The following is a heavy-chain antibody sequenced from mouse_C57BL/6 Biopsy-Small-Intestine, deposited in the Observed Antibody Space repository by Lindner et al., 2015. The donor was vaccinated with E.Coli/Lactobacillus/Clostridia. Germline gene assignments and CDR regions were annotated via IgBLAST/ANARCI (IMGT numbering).Heavy chain of an antibody. V-gene: IGHV5-17*01. Sequence: VQLQESGGGLVKPGGSRKLSCAASGFTFSDYGMHWVRQAPEKGLEWVAYISSGSSTIYYADTVEGRFTISRDNAKNTLFLQMTSLRSEDTAMYYCARKVYSNYEDYWGQGTTLTVSS. CDR2: ISSGSSTI. CDR3: ARKVYSNYEDY. D-gene: IGHD2-5*01. CDR1: GFTFSDYG. J-gene: IGHJ2*01.